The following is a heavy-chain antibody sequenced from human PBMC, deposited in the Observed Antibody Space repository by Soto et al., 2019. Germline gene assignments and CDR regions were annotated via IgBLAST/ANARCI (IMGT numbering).Heavy chain of an antibody. CDR3: ARDYDILTGPLYYFDY. CDR2: IWYDGSNK. D-gene: IGHD3-9*01. Sequence: GGSLRLSCAASGFIFSNYGMHWVRQAPGKGLEWVAIIWYDGSNKYYADSVKGRFTISRDNSKNTLYLQMNSLRAEDTALFYCARDYDILTGPLYYFDYWGQGTLVTVSS. V-gene: IGHV3-33*01. CDR1: GFIFSNYG. J-gene: IGHJ4*02.